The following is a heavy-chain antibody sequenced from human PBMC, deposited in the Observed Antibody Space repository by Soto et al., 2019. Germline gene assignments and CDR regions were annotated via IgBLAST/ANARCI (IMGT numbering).Heavy chain of an antibody. CDR3: ARDFRIAAAGGWFDP. Sequence: PLETLSLTCTVPVGSISSYYWSWIRQRPGKGLEWIGYIYYSGSTNYNPSLKIRVTISVDTSKNQFSLKLSSVTAADTAVYYCARDFRIAAAGGWFDPWGQGTLVTVSS. V-gene: IGHV4-59*01. CDR2: IYYSGST. J-gene: IGHJ5*02. CDR1: VGSISSYY. D-gene: IGHD6-13*01.